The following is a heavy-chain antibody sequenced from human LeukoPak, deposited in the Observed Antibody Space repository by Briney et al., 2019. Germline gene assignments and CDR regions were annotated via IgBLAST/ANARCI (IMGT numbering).Heavy chain of an antibody. J-gene: IGHJ5*02. Sequence: PGGSLRLSCAASGFTFSSYEMNWVRQAPGKGLEWVSYISSSGSTIYYADSVKGRFTISRDNAKNSLYLQMNSLRAEDTAVYYCARVKPDYYDSSGYYPNWFDPWGQGTLVTVSS. CDR1: GFTFSSYE. V-gene: IGHV3-48*03. D-gene: IGHD3-22*01. CDR3: ARVKPDYYDSSGYYPNWFDP. CDR2: ISSSGSTI.